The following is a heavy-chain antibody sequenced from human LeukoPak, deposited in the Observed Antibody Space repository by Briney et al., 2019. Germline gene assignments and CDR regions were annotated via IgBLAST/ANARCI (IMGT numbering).Heavy chain of an antibody. Sequence: GESLKISCKGSGYRFNTYWIAWVRQMPRKGLEWMGIIYPSDSDTRYSPSFQGQVTISADKSISTAYLQWSSLKASDTAVYYCARSGYSGYEGDYWGQGTLVTVSS. D-gene: IGHD5-12*01. J-gene: IGHJ4*02. CDR1: GYRFNTYW. V-gene: IGHV5-51*01. CDR2: IYPSDSDT. CDR3: ARSGYSGYEGDY.